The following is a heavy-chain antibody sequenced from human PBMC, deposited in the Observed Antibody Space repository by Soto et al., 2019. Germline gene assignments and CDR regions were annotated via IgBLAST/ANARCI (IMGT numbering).Heavy chain of an antibody. Sequence: ASVKVSWKASGYTFTSYYMHWGRQAPGQRLEWMGIINPSGGSTSYAQKFQGRVTMTRDTSTSTVYMELSSLRSEDTAVYYCASENPTYYYDSSGYSSYGMYVWGRGTTVPVSS. CDR3: ASENPTYYYDSSGYSSYGMYV. CDR1: GYTFTSYY. D-gene: IGHD3-22*01. J-gene: IGHJ6*02. V-gene: IGHV1-46*01. CDR2: INPSGGST.